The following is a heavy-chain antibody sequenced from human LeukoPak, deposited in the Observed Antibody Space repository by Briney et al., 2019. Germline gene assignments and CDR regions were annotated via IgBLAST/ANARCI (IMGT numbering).Heavy chain of an antibody. J-gene: IGHJ4*02. V-gene: IGHV4-38-2*02. CDR1: GYSISSGYY. Sequence: PSKTLSLTCTVSGYSISSGYYWGWIRQPPGKGLEWIGSIYESGSTYYNPSLKSRVTISVDTSKNQFSLKLSSVTAADTAVYYCARFGGSSSSGYDYWGQGTLVTVSS. D-gene: IGHD6-6*01. CDR3: ARFGGSSSSGYDY. CDR2: IYESGST.